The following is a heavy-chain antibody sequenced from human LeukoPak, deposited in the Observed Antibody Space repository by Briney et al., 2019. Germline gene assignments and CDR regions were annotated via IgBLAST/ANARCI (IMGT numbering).Heavy chain of an antibody. V-gene: IGHV3-64*01. D-gene: IGHD3-10*01. Sequence: GGSLRLSCAASGFTFSSYAMHWVRQAPGKGLEYVSAISSNGGSTYYANSVKGRFTISRDNSKNTLYLQVGSLRAEDMAVYYCARGFPSPDKRPCWGQGTTVTVSS. J-gene: IGHJ6*02. CDR3: ARGFPSPDKRPC. CDR1: GFTFSSYA. CDR2: ISSNGGST.